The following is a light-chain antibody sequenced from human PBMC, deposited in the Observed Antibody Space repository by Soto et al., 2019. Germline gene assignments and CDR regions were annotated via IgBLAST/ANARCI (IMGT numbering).Light chain of an antibody. CDR3: QQLNGYQLA. CDR2: SAS. V-gene: IGKV1-9*01. J-gene: IGKJ4*01. CDR1: QAMSTY. Sequence: DIQLTQSPSFLSAFVGDTVTITCRASQAMSTYLAWYQQKPGKVPKLLIRSASTLQSGVPPRFSGGGAGTELTLTISTLQPDDSCIYYCQQLNGYQLAFGGGTNVEIK.